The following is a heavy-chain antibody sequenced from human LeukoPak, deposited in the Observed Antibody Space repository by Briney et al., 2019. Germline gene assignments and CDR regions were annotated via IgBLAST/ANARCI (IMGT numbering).Heavy chain of an antibody. V-gene: IGHV4-39*01. CDR1: GGSISSSSYY. Sequence: SDTLSLTCTVSGGSISSSSYYWGWIRQPPGKGLEWIGSIYYSGSTYYNPSLKSRVTISVDTSKNQFSLKLSSVTAADTAVYYCANTYSSGWYGIDYWGQGTLVTVSS. D-gene: IGHD6-19*01. CDR3: ANTYSSGWYGIDY. J-gene: IGHJ4*02. CDR2: IYYSGST.